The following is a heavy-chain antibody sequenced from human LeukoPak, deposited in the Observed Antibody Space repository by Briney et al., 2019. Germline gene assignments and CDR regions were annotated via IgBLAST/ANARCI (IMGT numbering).Heavy chain of an antibody. CDR2: IYYSGST. Sequence: SETLSLTCTVSGGSISSYYWSWIRQPPGKGLEWIGYIYYSGSTNYNPSLKSRVTISVDTSKNQFSLKLSSVTAADTAVYYCARLGVTTVTTFDYWGQGTLVTVSS. CDR3: ARLGVTTVTTFDY. J-gene: IGHJ4*02. CDR1: GGSISSYY. D-gene: IGHD4-17*01. V-gene: IGHV4-59*01.